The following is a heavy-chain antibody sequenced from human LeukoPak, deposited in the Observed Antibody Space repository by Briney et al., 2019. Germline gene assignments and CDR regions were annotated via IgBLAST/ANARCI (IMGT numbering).Heavy chain of an antibody. CDR2: ISYDGSNK. CDR3: ARDLQYDYVWGPYDY. CDR1: GFTFSSYA. D-gene: IGHD3-16*01. Sequence: PGRSLRLSCAASGFTFSSYAMHWVRQAPGKGLEWVAVISYDGSNKYYADSVKGRFTISRDSSKNTLYLQMNSLRAEDTAVYYCARDLQYDYVWGPYDYWGQGTLVTVSS. V-gene: IGHV3-30-3*01. J-gene: IGHJ4*02.